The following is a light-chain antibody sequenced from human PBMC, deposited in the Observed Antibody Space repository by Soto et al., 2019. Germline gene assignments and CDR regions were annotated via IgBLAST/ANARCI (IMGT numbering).Light chain of an antibody. J-gene: IGKJ4*01. Sequence: EIVLTQSPVTLSLYPGERATLSCRASQSVDNSYLAWYQQKPGQPPRLLIYGASNRAAGVPARFSGSGSGTDFTLTISRLEPEDFGVYYCQQRNGWLRTFGGGTKVEIK. CDR1: QSVDNSY. CDR2: GAS. CDR3: QQRNGWLRT. V-gene: IGKV3-11*01.